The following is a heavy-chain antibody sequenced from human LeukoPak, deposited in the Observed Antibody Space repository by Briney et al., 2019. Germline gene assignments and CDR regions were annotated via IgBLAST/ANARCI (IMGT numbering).Heavy chain of an antibody. CDR3: AKEPNLSFYYMAD. D-gene: IGHD1-14*01. CDR1: GFSFSTSG. CDR2: ISGSGSSI. Sequence: GGSLRLSCAASGFSFSTSGMSWVRQTPEKGLEWVSSISGSGSSIFYTDSVKGRFTISRDNSNSTLYLQMTSLRADDTAIYYCAKEPNLSFYYMADWGKGTTVTISS. V-gene: IGHV3-23*01. J-gene: IGHJ6*03.